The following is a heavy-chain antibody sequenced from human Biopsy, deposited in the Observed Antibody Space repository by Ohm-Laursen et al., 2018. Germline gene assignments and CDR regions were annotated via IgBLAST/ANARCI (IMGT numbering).Heavy chain of an antibody. Sequence: SLRLSCSASGFTLTTHGMHWVRQAPGKGLAWVAVIWFDETNKHYADSVKGRFTSTRDNSKNMLYLQMNTLRDADTAVYYWARDSRDTALGIFDYWGLGTLVTVSS. CDR1: GFTLTTHG. CDR3: ARDSRDTALGIFDY. D-gene: IGHD5-18*01. V-gene: IGHV3-33*01. CDR2: IWFDETNK. J-gene: IGHJ4*02.